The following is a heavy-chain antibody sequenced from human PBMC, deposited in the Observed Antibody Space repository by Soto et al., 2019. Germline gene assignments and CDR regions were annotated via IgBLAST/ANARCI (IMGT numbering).Heavy chain of an antibody. J-gene: IGHJ4*02. CDR3: ARVILGRYSTLDY. D-gene: IGHD4-4*01. CDR2: INAGNGNT. CDR1: GYTFTSYA. Sequence: QVQLVQSGAEVKKPGASVKVSCKASGYTFTSYAMHWVRQAPGQRLEWMGWINAGNGNTKYSQKFQGRGTIPRDTSASTAYMELSSLRSEDTAVYYCARVILGRYSTLDYWGKGTLVTVSS. V-gene: IGHV1-3*01.